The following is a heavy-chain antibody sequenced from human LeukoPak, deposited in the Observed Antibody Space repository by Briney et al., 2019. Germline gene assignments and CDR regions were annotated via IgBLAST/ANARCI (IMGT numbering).Heavy chain of an antibody. V-gene: IGHV4-30-4*08. CDR2: IYYSGST. CDR1: GGSISSGDYY. J-gene: IGHJ5*02. CDR3: ARDHWSYCWFDP. Sequence: SQTLSLTCTVSGGSISSGDYYWSWIRQPPGKGLEWIGYIYYSGSTYYNPSLKSRVTISVDTSKNQFSLKLSSVTAADTAVYYCARDHWSYCWFDPWGQGTLVTVSS. D-gene: IGHD1-26*01.